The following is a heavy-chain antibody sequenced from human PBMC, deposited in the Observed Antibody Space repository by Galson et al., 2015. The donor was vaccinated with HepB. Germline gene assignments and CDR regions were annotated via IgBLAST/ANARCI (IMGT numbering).Heavy chain of an antibody. D-gene: IGHD4-17*01. V-gene: IGHV2-70*11. J-gene: IGHJ2*01. CDR2: IDWDDDK. CDR3: ARSPTTVTYWYFDL. Sequence: PALVKPTQTLTLTCTFSGFSFSTSGMCVSWIRQPPGKALEWLARIDWDDDKYYSTSLKTRLTISKDTSKNQVVLTMTNMDPVDTATYYCARSPTTVTYWYFDLWGRGTLVTVSS. CDR1: GFSFSTSGMC.